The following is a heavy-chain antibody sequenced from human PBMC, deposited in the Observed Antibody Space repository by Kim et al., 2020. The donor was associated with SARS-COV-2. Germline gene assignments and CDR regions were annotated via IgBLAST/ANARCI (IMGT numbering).Heavy chain of an antibody. J-gene: IGHJ3*02. V-gene: IGHV3-15*01. D-gene: IGHD3-10*01. CDR3: TTGASTNPPWFGDAFDI. Sequence: GGSLRLSCAASGFTFSNAWMSWVRQAPGKGLEWVGRIKSKTDGGTTDYAAPVKGRFTISRDDSKNTLYLQMNSLKTEDTAVYYCTTGASTNPPWFGDAFDIWGQGTMVTVSS. CDR2: IKSKTDGGTT. CDR1: GFTFSNAW.